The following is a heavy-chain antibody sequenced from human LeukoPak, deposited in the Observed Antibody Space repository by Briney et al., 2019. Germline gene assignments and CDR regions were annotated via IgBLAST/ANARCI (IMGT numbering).Heavy chain of an antibody. J-gene: IGHJ3*02. D-gene: IGHD3-10*01. CDR3: ARARSRLVRYDAFDI. Sequence: SVKVSCKASGGTFSSYTISWVRQAPGQGLEWMGRIIPILGIASYAQKFQGRVTITADKSTSTAYMELSSLRSEDTAVYYCARARSRLVRYDAFDIWGQGTMVTVSS. V-gene: IGHV1-69*02. CDR1: GGTFSSYT. CDR2: IIPILGIA.